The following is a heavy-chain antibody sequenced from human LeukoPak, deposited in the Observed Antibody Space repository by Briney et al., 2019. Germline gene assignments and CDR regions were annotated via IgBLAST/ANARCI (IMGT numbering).Heavy chain of an antibody. V-gene: IGHV3-9*01. CDR1: GFTFDDYA. CDR3: ARTIYYYYGMDV. D-gene: IGHD3-3*01. Sequence: PGGSLRLSCAASGFTFDDYAMHWVRQAPGKGLEWVSGISWNSGSIGYADSVKGRFTISRDNAKNSLYLQMNSLRAEDTALYYCARTIYYYYGMDVWGQGTTVTVSS. CDR2: ISWNSGSI. J-gene: IGHJ6*02.